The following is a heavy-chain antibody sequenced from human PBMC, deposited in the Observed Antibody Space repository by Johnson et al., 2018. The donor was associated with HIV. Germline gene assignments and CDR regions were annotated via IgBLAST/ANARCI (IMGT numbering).Heavy chain of an antibody. CDR3: ARDPIAFRNYYGSGSAFDI. V-gene: IGHV3-20*01. J-gene: IGHJ3*02. CDR1: GFTFDDYD. D-gene: IGHD3-10*01. Sequence: VQLVESGGGVVRPGGSLRLSCAAPGFTFDDYDMTWVRQGPGKGLEWVSGINWNGGSAGYAESVKGRCTISRDNSKNTLFLQMNSLRPEDTAVYHCARDPIAFRNYYGSGSAFDIWGQGTMVTVSS. CDR2: INWNGGSA.